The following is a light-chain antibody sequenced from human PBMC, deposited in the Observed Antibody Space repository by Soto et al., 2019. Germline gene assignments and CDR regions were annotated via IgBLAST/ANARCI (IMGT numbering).Light chain of an antibody. J-gene: IGLJ1*01. CDR1: SSNIGSNA. CDR2: TDN. V-gene: IGLV1-44*01. CDR3: AAWDGSLNAYV. Sequence: QLVLTQPPSASGTPGQRVTISCSGSSSNIGSNAVNWYQQFPGTAPKLLIYTDNQRPSGVPDRFSGSKSGTSASLAISGLQSEDEDDYSCAAWDGSLNAYVFGTGTKLTVL.